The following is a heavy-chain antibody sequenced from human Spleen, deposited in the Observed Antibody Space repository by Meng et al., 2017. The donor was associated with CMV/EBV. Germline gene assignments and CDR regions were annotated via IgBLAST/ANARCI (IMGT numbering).Heavy chain of an antibody. CDR3: AGSEAGMDV. Sequence: GESLKISCAASGFTFSSYWMSWVRQAPGKGLEWVANIKQDGSEKYYVDSVEGRFTISRDNAKNSLYLQMNSLRVEDTAVYYCAGSEAGMDVWGQGTTVTVSS. V-gene: IGHV3-7*01. J-gene: IGHJ6*02. CDR1: GFTFSSYW. CDR2: IKQDGSEK.